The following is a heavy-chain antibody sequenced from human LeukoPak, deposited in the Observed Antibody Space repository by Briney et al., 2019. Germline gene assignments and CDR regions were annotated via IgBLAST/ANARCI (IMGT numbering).Heavy chain of an antibody. D-gene: IGHD3-10*01. CDR3: AKAEGSGNQPFDY. J-gene: IGHJ4*02. CDR1: GFTFSSYA. V-gene: IGHV3-23*01. Sequence: PGGSLRLSCAASGFTFSSYAMSWVRQAPGKGLEWASATSGSGSTTYYADSVKGRFTFSRDNSKNTPFLQMNSLRAEDTAVYFCAKAEGSGNQPFDYWGQGNLVTVSS. CDR2: TSGSGSTT.